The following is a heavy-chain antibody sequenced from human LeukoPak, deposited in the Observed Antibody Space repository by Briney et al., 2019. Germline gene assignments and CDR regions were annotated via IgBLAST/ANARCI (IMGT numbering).Heavy chain of an antibody. Sequence: GGSLRLSCAVSGITLSNYGMSWVRQAPGKGLEWVASISGSGGRTNYADSVKGRFTVSRDNPKNTLYLQMNSLRAEDTAVYFCAKRGVVIRVILVGFHKEANYFDSWGQGALVTVSS. J-gene: IGHJ4*02. CDR1: GITLSNYG. CDR2: ISGSGGRT. CDR3: AKRGVVIRVILVGFHKEANYFDS. V-gene: IGHV3-23*01. D-gene: IGHD3-22*01.